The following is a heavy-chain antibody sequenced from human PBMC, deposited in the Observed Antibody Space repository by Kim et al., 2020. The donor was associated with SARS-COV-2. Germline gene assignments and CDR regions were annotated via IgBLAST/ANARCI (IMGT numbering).Heavy chain of an antibody. CDR1: GGSISSSNW. V-gene: IGHV4-4*02. CDR2: IYHSGST. D-gene: IGHD6-19*01. Sequence: SETLSLTCAVSGGSISSSNWWSWVRQPPGKGLEWIGEIYHSGSTNYNPSLKRRVTISVDKSKNQFSLKLSSVTAADTAVYYCAREYSSGWYGYYYHGMDVWGQGTTVTVSS. J-gene: IGHJ6*02. CDR3: AREYSSGWYGYYYHGMDV.